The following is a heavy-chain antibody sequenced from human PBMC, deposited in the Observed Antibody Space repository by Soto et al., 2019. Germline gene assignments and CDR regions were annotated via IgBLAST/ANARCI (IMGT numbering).Heavy chain of an antibody. Sequence: QVQLVESGGGVVQPGRSLRLSCAASGFTFSSYGMHWVHQAPGKGLEWVAVIWYDGSNKYYADSVKGRFTISRDNSKNTLYLQMNSLRAEDTAVYYCARDDDLYDSSGYIDYWGQGTLVTVSS. J-gene: IGHJ4*02. CDR3: ARDDDLYDSSGYIDY. CDR1: GFTFSSYG. V-gene: IGHV3-33*01. D-gene: IGHD3-22*01. CDR2: IWYDGSNK.